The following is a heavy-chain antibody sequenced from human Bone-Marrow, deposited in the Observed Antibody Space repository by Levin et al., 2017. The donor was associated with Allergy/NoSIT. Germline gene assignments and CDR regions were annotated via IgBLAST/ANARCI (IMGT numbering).Heavy chain of an antibody. D-gene: IGHD3-10*01. J-gene: IGHJ6*02. CDR3: ARDGLLYFGEPPYRMDV. Sequence: GESLKISCKTSGFTFTGHDFNWVRQAPGQGLEWMGWMSPTSGKTVFAQKFQGRVTMTGNPSISTAYLEVNSLKSEDTAVYYCARDGLLYFGEPPYRMDVWGQGTTVTVSS. CDR2: MSPTSGKT. CDR1: GFTFTGHD. V-gene: IGHV1-8*01.